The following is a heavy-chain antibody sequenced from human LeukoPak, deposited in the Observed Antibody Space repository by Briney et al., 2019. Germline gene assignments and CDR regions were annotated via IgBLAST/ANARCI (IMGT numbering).Heavy chain of an antibody. D-gene: IGHD3-22*01. Sequence: ASMKVSCKASGYTFTSYDISWVRQATGQGLEWMGWMNPNSGNTGYAQKFQGRVTMTRSTSISTAYMELSSLTSEDTAVYYCARADYDSRGYGIWYFDYWGQGTLVTVSS. CDR1: GYTFTSYD. V-gene: IGHV1-8*01. CDR3: ARADYDSRGYGIWYFDY. J-gene: IGHJ4*02. CDR2: MNPNSGNT.